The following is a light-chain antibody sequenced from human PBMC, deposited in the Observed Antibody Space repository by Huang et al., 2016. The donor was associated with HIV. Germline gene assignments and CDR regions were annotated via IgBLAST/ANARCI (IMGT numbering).Light chain of an antibody. CDR3: LQHHGYPRT. CDR1: QDISNY. J-gene: IGKJ1*01. Sequence: DIQLTQSPSAMSASVGDRVSITCRASQDISNYLAWFQQKPGGAPKRLIYAASSLQSGVPSRFSGSISGTKFTLTISSLQPEDFATYYCLQHHGYPRTFGQGTNV. CDR2: AAS. V-gene: IGKV1-17*03.